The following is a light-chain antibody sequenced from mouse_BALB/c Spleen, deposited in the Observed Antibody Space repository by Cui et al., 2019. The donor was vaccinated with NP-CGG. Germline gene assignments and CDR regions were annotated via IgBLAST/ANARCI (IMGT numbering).Light chain of an antibody. Sequence: QPLVSQTAALTTSPGKPVTLTCRSSTGAVTTSNYANWVQEKPDHLFTGLIGGTNNRAPGVPARFSGSLIGDKAALTITGAQTEDEAIYFCALWYSNHWVFGGGTKLTVL. CDR2: GTN. CDR3: ALWYSNHWV. CDR1: TGAVTTSNY. V-gene: IGLV1*01. J-gene: IGLJ1*01.